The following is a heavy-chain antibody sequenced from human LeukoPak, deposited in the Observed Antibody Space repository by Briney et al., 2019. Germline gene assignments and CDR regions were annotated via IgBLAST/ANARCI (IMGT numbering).Heavy chain of an antibody. CDR3: ARGGGQLLFNY. CDR1: GFTVSSNY. CDR2: IYSGGST. V-gene: IGHV3-53*01. J-gene: IGHJ4*02. D-gene: IGHD2-2*01. Sequence: GGSLRLSCAASGFTVSSNYMSWVPQAPGKGLEWVSVIYSGGSTYYADPVNGRFTISRDNSKNTLYLQMNSLRAEDTAVYYCARGGGQLLFNYWGQGTLATVSS.